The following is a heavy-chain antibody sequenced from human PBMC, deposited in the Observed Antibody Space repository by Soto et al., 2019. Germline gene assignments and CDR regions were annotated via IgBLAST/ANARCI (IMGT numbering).Heavy chain of an antibody. D-gene: IGHD5-12*01. J-gene: IGHJ3*02. CDR1: GGSISSGGYY. V-gene: IGHV4-31*03. CDR2: IYYSGST. CDR3: ARDKDGYNYPDAFDI. Sequence: QVQLQESGPGLVKPSQTLSLTCTVSGGSISSGGYYWSWIRQHPGKGLEWIGYIYYSGSTYYNPSLKSRVTISVDTSKNQFSLKLSSVTAADTAVYYCARDKDGYNYPDAFDIWGQGTMVIVSS.